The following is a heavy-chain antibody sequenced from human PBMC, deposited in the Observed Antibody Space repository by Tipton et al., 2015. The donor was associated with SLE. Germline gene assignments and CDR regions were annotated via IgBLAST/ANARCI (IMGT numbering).Heavy chain of an antibody. CDR3: ARHLDTGSYVHRTGMDV. J-gene: IGHJ6*02. V-gene: IGHV4-38-2*01. CDR1: GYSIISGSS. CDR2: IYHSGSA. D-gene: IGHD1-26*01. Sequence: TLSLTCAVSGYSIISGSSWGWIRQPPGKGLEWIGSIYHSGSAYYNPSLRSRVTISVDTSKKQFSLNLTSVTAADTAVYYCARHLDTGSYVHRTGMDVWGQGTTVTVSS.